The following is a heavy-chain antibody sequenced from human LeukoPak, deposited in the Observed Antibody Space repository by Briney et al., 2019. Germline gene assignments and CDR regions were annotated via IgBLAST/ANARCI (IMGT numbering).Heavy chain of an antibody. D-gene: IGHD3-3*01. Sequence: SETLSLTCTVSGVSISSYYWSWIRQPPGKGLEWIGNICNSRSSKYNPSLKSRGIISVDTSTNQFSLRLSTVLAADTPAYYCAGGRGFYIWGQGTLVTVSS. J-gene: IGHJ4*02. V-gene: IGHV4-59*01. CDR3: AGGRGFYI. CDR1: GVSISSYY. CDR2: ICNSRSS.